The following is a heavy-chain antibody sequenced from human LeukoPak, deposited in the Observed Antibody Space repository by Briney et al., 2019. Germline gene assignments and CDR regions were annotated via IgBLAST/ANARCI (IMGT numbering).Heavy chain of an antibody. CDR3: ARRGGLYCSGGRCYHYYFDY. CDR1: GGSISSYY. D-gene: IGHD2-15*01. Sequence: SETLSLTCTVSGGSISSYYWSWIRQPAGKGLEWIGYIYYNGSTKYSPSLKSRVTISVDTSENQFSLKLRSVTAADTAVYYCARRGGLYCSGGRCYHYYFDYWGQGTLVTVSS. V-gene: IGHV4-59*08. J-gene: IGHJ4*02. CDR2: IYYNGST.